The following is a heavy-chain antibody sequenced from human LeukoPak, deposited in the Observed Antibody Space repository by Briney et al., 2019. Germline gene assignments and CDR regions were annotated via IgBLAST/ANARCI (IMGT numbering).Heavy chain of an antibody. CDR3: AREASQYYYDSSGYAFDI. V-gene: IGHV3-74*01. Sequence: GGSLRHSCAASGFTFSSYWMHWVRQAPGKGLVWVSRINSDGSSTSYADSVKGRFTISRDNAKNTLYLQMNSPRAEDTAVYYCAREASQYYYDSSGYAFDIWGQGTMVTVSS. D-gene: IGHD3-22*01. CDR2: INSDGSST. CDR1: GFTFSSYW. J-gene: IGHJ3*02.